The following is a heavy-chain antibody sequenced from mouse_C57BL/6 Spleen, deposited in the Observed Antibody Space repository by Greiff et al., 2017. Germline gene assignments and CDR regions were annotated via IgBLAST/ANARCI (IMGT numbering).Heavy chain of an antibody. CDR3: ARGETPYYFDY. CDR2: IYPGSGNT. J-gene: IGHJ2*01. Sequence: QVQLQQSGAELVRPGASVKLSCKASGYTFTDYYINWVKQRPGQGLEWIARIYPGSGNTYYNEKFKGKATLTAEKSSSTAYMQLSSLTSEDSAVYFCARGETPYYFDYWGQGTTLTVSS. CDR1: GYTFTDYY. V-gene: IGHV1-76*01.